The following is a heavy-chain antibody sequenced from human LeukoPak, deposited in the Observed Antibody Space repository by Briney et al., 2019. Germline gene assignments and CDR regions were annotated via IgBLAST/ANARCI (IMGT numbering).Heavy chain of an antibody. D-gene: IGHD4-23*01. J-gene: IGHJ4*02. V-gene: IGHV4-30-2*01. Sequence: PSQTLSLTCTVSGGSISSGSYYWSWIRQPPGKGLEWIGYIYHSGSTYYNPSLKSRVTISVDTSKNQFSLKLSSVTAADTAVYYCRSGGNSGFDYWGQGTLVTVSS. CDR3: RSGGNSGFDY. CDR2: IYHSGST. CDR1: GGSISSGSYY.